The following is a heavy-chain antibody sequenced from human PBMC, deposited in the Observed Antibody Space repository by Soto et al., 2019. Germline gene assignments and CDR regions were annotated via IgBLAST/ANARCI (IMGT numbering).Heavy chain of an antibody. V-gene: IGHV4-59*01. CDR1: GGSISSYY. D-gene: IGHD2-21*02. Sequence: RLQESGPGLVKPSETLSLTCTVSGGSISSYYWSWIRQPPGKGLEWIGYMYNTGSTVYNPSLKSRVTISVDTSKNQFYLKVNSVTAADTAVYYCARDLWGYCGTDCYPLDVWGQGTTVTVSS. J-gene: IGHJ6*02. CDR2: MYNTGST. CDR3: ARDLWGYCGTDCYPLDV.